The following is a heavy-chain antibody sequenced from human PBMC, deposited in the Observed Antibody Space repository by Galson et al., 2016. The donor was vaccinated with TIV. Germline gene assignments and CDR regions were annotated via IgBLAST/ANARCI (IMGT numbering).Heavy chain of an antibody. CDR1: GLPVSDSY. J-gene: IGHJ6*02. D-gene: IGHD2-21*01. CDR2: INNDGST. CDR3: ARERRLCGNECYLHYYYGMDV. V-gene: IGHV3-66*02. Sequence: SLRLSCAASGLPVSDSYMTWVRQAPGKGLEWVALINNDGSTIYSDSVKGRFTISRDNSKNMVYLQMNSLRPEDTAVYFCARERRLCGNECYLHYYYGMDVWGRGTTVTVSS.